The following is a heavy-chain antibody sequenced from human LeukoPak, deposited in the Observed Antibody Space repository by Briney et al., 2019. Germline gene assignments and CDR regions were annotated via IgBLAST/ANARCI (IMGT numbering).Heavy chain of an antibody. CDR2: INAGNGNT. CDR3: AREADSSSWSHIDY. D-gene: IGHD6-13*01. J-gene: IGHJ4*02. CDR1: GYTFTSYA. Sequence: ASVKVSCKASGYTFTSYAMHWVRQPPGQRLEWMGWINAGNGNTKYSQKFQGRVTMTRDTSTSTIYMDLNRLRSEDTAVYYCAREADSSSWSHIDYWGQGTLVTVSS. V-gene: IGHV1-3*01.